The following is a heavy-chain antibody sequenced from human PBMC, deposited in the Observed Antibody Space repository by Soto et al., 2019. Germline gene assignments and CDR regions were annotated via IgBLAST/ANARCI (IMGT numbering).Heavy chain of an antibody. J-gene: IGHJ5*02. CDR1: GGTFSRYT. Sequence: VKVSCKASGGTFSRYTTNWVRQAPGQGLEWMGRIIPIAAIANYTQKFQGRVTITVDKSSTTAYMELSSLRSDDTAVYYCARGSTIVRGAPSLFDPWGQGTLVTVSS. D-gene: IGHD3-10*01. CDR2: IIPIAAIA. CDR3: ARGSTIVRGAPSLFDP. V-gene: IGHV1-69*02.